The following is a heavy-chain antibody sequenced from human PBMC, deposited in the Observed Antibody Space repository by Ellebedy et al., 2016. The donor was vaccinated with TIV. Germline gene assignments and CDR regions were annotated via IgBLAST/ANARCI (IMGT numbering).Heavy chain of an antibody. V-gene: IGHV3-23*01. CDR1: GYTFAYHA. Sequence: PGGSLRLSCVGSGYTFAYHAMSWVRQPPGKGLEWLSAISDSGASTLYADSVTGRFTISRDNSKNTLYLQMNGLRAEDTARYYCAKFLGASGSYLGVNGMDVWGQGTTVTVSS. D-gene: IGHD3-10*01. J-gene: IGHJ6*02. CDR2: ISDSGAST. CDR3: AKFLGASGSYLGVNGMDV.